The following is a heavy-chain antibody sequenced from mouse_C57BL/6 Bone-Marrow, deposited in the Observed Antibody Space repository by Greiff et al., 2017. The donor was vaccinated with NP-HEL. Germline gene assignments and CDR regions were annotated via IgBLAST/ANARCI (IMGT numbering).Heavy chain of an antibody. V-gene: IGHV1-53*01. CDR2: INPSNGGT. CDR1: GYTFTSYW. Sequence: VQLQQSGTELVKPGASVKLSCKASGYTFTSYWMHWVKQRPGQGLEWIGNINPSNGGTNYNEKFKSKATLTVDKSSSTAYMQLSSLTSEDSAVYYCARGVYHYDWRFDYWGKGTTLTVSS. D-gene: IGHD2-4*01. CDR3: ARGVYHYDWRFDY. J-gene: IGHJ2*01.